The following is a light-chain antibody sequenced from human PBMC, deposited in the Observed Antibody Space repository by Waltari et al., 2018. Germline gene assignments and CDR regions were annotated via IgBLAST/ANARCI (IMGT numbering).Light chain of an antibody. J-gene: IGKJ4*01. V-gene: IGKV1-39*01. CDR3: QQSHSSPLT. CDR1: RSVPGY. Sequence: DIQMTQSPSSLSASIGDRVTINCRASRSVPGYLNWYQQKPGKVPKLLIYATSTLHSGVPSRFSGSGSGTDYTLTISSLQPEDFATYYCQQSHSSPLTFGGGTKVEIK. CDR2: ATS.